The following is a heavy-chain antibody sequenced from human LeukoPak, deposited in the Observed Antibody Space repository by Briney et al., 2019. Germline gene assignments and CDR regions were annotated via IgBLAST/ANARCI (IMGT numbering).Heavy chain of an antibody. CDR2: LSGSGAIT. CDR1: GFTYRPYA. D-gene: IGHD6-19*01. V-gene: IGHV3-23*01. Sequence: GGSLRLSCAASGFTYRPYAMSWVRQAPGKGLEWVSTLSGSGAITYYADSVKGRFSISRDNSKNTLELQMNSLRAEDTAVYYCAREGSGWYEYWGQGTLVTVSS. J-gene: IGHJ4*02. CDR3: AREGSGWYEY.